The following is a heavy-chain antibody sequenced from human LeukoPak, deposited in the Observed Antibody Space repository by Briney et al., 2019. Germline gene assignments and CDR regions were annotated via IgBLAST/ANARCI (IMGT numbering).Heavy chain of an antibody. CDR1: GFTFSSYS. CDR3: ARDGPWGGYFDY. J-gene: IGHJ4*02. CDR2: ISSSSSYI. V-gene: IGHV3-21*01. D-gene: IGHD3-16*01. Sequence: TGGSLRLSCAASGFTFSSYSMNWVRQAPGKGLEWVSSISSSSSYIYYADSVKGRFTISRDNAKNSLYLQMNSLRAEDTAVYYCARDGPWGGYFDYWGQGTLVTVSS.